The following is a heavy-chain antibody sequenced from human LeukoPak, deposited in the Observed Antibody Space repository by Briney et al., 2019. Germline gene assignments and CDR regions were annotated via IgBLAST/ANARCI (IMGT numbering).Heavy chain of an antibody. J-gene: IGHJ4*02. D-gene: IGHD3-3*01. CDR3: ARYHLRFLEWSFDY. V-gene: IGHV4-4*07. CDR1: GGSISSYY. Sequence: SETLSLTCTVSGGSISSYYWSWIRQPAGKGLEWIGRIYTSGSTNYNPSLKSRVTMSVDTSKNQFSLKLSSVTAADTAVYYCARYHLRFLEWSFDYWGQGTLVTVSS. CDR2: IYTSGST.